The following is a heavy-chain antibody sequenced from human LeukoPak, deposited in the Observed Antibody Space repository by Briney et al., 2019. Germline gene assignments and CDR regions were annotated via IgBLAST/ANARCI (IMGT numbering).Heavy chain of an antibody. CDR2: INPSGGST. Sequence: ASVKVSCKASGYTFTSYYMHWVRQAPGQGLEWMGIINPSGGSTSYAQKFQGRVTMTRDTSTSTVYMELSSLRSDDTAVYYCARVLEAGYCSGGSCYPVMVYWGQGTLVTVSS. D-gene: IGHD2-15*01. V-gene: IGHV1-46*01. CDR1: GYTFTSYY. CDR3: ARVLEAGYCSGGSCYPVMVY. J-gene: IGHJ4*02.